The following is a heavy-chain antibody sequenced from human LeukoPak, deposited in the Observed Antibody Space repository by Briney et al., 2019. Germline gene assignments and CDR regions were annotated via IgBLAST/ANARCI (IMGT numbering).Heavy chain of an antibody. Sequence: GGSLRLSCAASGFTFSSYAMSWVRQAPGKGLEWVSAISGSGGSTYYADSVKGRFTISRDNSKNTLYLQMNSLRAEDTAVYYCAKDPSVSYYKVGPMYMDFWGQGTPVTVSS. CDR3: AKDPSVSYYKVGPMYMDF. V-gene: IGHV3-23*01. D-gene: IGHD3-10*01. CDR1: GFTFSSYA. J-gene: IGHJ6*02. CDR2: ISGSGGST.